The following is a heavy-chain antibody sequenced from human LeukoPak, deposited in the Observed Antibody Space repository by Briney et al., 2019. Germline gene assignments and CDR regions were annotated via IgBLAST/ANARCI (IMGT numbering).Heavy chain of an antibody. D-gene: IGHD1-14*01. CDR3: ARELLGLTAYAFDI. CDR1: GGTFSSYA. V-gene: IGHV1-69*04. Sequence: GASVKVSCKASGGTFSSYAISWVRQAPGQGLEWMGRIIPILGIANYAQKFQGRVTITADESTSTAYMELSSLRSEDTAVYYCARELLGLTAYAFDIWGQGTMVTVSS. CDR2: IIPILGIA. J-gene: IGHJ3*02.